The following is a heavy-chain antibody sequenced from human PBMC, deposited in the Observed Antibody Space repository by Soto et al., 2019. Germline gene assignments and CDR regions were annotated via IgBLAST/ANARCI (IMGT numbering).Heavy chain of an antibody. CDR3: ARVDSSSWYYFDY. CDR2: IYTSGST. Sequence: SETLSLTCTVSGGSISSYYWGWIRQPAGKRLEWIGRIYTSGSTNYNPSLKSRVTMSVDTSKNQFSLKLSSVTAADTAVYYCARVDSSSWYYFDYWGQGTLVTVSS. V-gene: IGHV4-4*07. D-gene: IGHD6-13*01. J-gene: IGHJ4*02. CDR1: GGSISSYY.